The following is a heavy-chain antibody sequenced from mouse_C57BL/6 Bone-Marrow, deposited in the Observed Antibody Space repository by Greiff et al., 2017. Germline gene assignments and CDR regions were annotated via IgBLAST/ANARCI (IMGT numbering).Heavy chain of an antibody. CDR2: IYPGDGGT. V-gene: IGHV1-82*01. Sequence: VQVVESGPELVKPGASVKISCKASGYAFSSSGMNWVKQRPGKGLEWIGRIYPGDGGTTYNGKFKGKATLTADKSSSTAYMLLSSLTSEDSVVYFCARGSNLYYAMDYWGQGTSVTVSS. D-gene: IGHD1-1*01. J-gene: IGHJ4*01. CDR3: ARGSNLYYAMDY. CDR1: GYAFSSSG.